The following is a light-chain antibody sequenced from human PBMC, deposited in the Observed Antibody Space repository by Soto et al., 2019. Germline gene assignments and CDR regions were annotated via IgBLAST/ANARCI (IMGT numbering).Light chain of an antibody. CDR1: QSVSSSY. CDR3: QQYGSSGT. V-gene: IGKV3-20*01. J-gene: IGKJ1*01. Sequence: IVLKQSAGTVSLSPGERATLSCRASQSVSSSYLAWYQQKSGQAPRLLIYGVSTRATGTPDRFSGSGSGTEFTLTISRLEPEDFAVYYCQQYGSSGTFGQGTKVDTK. CDR2: GVS.